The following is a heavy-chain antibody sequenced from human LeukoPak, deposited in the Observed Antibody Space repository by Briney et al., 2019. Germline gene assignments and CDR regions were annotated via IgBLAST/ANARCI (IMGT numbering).Heavy chain of an antibody. Sequence: SETLSLTCAVYGGSFSGYYWSWIRQPPGKGLEWIGEINHSGSTNYNPSLKSRVTISVDTSKNQFSLKLSSVTAADTAVYYCARDEGAGSSSSVEAFDIWGQGTMVTVSS. CDR2: INHSGST. V-gene: IGHV4-34*01. CDR1: GGSFSGYY. D-gene: IGHD6-6*01. CDR3: ARDEGAGSSSSVEAFDI. J-gene: IGHJ3*02.